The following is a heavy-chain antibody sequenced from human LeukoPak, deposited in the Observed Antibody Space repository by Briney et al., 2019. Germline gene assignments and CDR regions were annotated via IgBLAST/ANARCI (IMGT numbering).Heavy chain of an antibody. V-gene: IGHV3-30*02. J-gene: IGHJ6*03. Sequence: QSGGSLRLSCAASGFTFSSYGMHWVRQAPGKGLEWVAFIRYDGSNKYYADSVKGRFSISRDNSKNTLYLQMNSLRAEDTAVYYCAKVSGSSFNHYYYYMDVWGKGTTVTVSS. CDR1: GFTFSSYG. CDR2: IRYDGSNK. D-gene: IGHD6-6*01. CDR3: AKVSGSSFNHYYYYMDV.